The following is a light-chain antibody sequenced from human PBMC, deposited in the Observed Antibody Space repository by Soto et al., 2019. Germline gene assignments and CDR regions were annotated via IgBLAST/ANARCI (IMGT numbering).Light chain of an antibody. CDR3: QQHGSSPRT. Sequence: EIVLTQSPGTLSLSPGERATLSCRASQSVSSNYLAWYQQKPGQAPRLLIFGASSRATGIPDRFSGSGSGTDFTLTISRLEPEDFAVHYCQQHGSSPRTFGQGTKVDIK. J-gene: IGKJ1*01. CDR2: GAS. V-gene: IGKV3-20*01. CDR1: QSVSSNY.